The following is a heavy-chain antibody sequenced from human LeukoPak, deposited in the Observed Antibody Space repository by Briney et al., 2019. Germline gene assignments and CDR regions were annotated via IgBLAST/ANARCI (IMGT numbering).Heavy chain of an antibody. CDR3: AKDTGRGYYYYVMDV. V-gene: IGHV3-23*01. D-gene: IGHD1-14*01. J-gene: IGHJ6*02. Sequence: GGSLRLSCAASGFTFSSYAMSWVRQAPGKGLEWDSAISGSGGSTYYADSVKGRFTISRDNSKNTLYLQMNSLRAEDTAVYYCAKDTGRGYYYYVMDVWGQGTTVTVSS. CDR1: GFTFSSYA. CDR2: ISGSGGST.